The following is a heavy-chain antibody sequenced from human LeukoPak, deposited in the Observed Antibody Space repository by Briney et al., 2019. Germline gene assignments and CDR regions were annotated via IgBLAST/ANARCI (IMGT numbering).Heavy chain of an antibody. V-gene: IGHV4-34*01. CDR2: IKPSGRT. Sequence: SETLSLTCAVYGGSFNDYYWIWIRQPPGKGLEWIGEIKPSGRTNYNPSLESRVTISVDTSKNHFSLKLSSVTAAATAVYYCARLEWSGYCGEDCYRPGPDDAFDIWGQGTMVTVSS. J-gene: IGHJ3*02. CDR1: GGSFNDYY. D-gene: IGHD2-21*02. CDR3: ARLEWSGYCGEDCYRPGPDDAFDI.